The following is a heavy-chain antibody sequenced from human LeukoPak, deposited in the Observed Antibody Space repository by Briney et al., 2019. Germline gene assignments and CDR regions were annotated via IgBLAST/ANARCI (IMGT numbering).Heavy chain of an antibody. CDR1: GYTFTSYY. CDR3: ARSRFGGVIVDY. Sequence: GESLKISCKASGYTFTSYYMHWVRQAPGQGLEWMGIINPSGGSTSYAQKFQGRVTMTGDTSTSTVYMELSSLRSEDTAVYYCARSRFGGVIVDYWGQGTLVTVSS. D-gene: IGHD3-16*02. V-gene: IGHV1-46*01. CDR2: INPSGGST. J-gene: IGHJ4*02.